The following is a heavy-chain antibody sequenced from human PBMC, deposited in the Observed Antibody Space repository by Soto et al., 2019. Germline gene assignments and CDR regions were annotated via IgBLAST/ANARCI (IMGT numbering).Heavy chain of an antibody. CDR1: GFTFSSYS. D-gene: IGHD3-9*01. V-gene: IGHV3-21*01. J-gene: IGHJ6*02. CDR3: AREGGHILTGYMLPPGYYGMDV. Sequence: EVQLVESGGGLVKPGGSLRLSCAASGFTFSSYSMNWVSQAPGKGLEWVSSISSSSSYIYYADSVKGRFTISRDNAKNSLYLQMTSLRAEDTAVYYCAREGGHILTGYMLPPGYYGMDVWGQGTTVTVSS. CDR2: ISSSSSYI.